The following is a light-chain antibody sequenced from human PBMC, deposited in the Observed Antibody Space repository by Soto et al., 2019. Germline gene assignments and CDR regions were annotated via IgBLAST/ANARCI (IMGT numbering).Light chain of an antibody. CDR2: GAS. Sequence: EIVLTQSPGALSLSPGERATLSCRASQSVSSSYLAWYQQKPGQAPRLLIYGASSRATGIPDRFSGSGSGTDFTLTISRLEPEEFAVYYCQQYGSSPTITFCQGTRLEIK. V-gene: IGKV3-20*01. CDR3: QQYGSSPTIT. CDR1: QSVSSSY. J-gene: IGKJ5*01.